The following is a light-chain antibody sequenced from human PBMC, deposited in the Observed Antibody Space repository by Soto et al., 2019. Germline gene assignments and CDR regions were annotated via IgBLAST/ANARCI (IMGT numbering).Light chain of an antibody. J-gene: IGKJ2*01. V-gene: IGKV3-20*01. Sequence: EIVMTQSPGTLSLSPGERATISCRASQVIGSRYLAWYHQKSGQAPRLLIYGASSRATGIPDRFSGSGSGTDFTLTISSLQAEDVAVYYCQQYYSTPPTFGQGTNLEIK. CDR2: GAS. CDR3: QQYYSTPPT. CDR1: QVIGSRY.